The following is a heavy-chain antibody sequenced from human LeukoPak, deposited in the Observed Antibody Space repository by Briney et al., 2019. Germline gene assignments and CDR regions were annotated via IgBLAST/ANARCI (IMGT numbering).Heavy chain of an antibody. J-gene: IGHJ4*02. D-gene: IGHD3-22*01. CDR3: ARAARARTYYYDSSGPGGFDY. CDR2: IYSGGST. CDR1: GFTVSSNY. V-gene: IGHV3-53*04. Sequence: PGGSLRLSCAASGFTVSSNYMSWVRQAPGKGLEWVSVIYSGGSTYYADSVKGRLTISRHNSKNTLYLQMNSLRAEDTAVYYCARAARARTYYYDSSGPGGFDYWGQGTLVTVSS.